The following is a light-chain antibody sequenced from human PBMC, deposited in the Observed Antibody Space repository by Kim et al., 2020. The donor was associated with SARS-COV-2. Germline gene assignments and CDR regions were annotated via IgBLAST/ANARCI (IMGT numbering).Light chain of an antibody. CDR2: DAS. Sequence: DIHMTQSPSTLSASVGDRVTITCRATQSIGSWLAWYPQKPGKAPHLLIYDASTLESGVPSRFSGSGSVTEFTLTISGLQPDDFATYYCQQYETNSPTFGQGTKVHIK. CDR3: QQYETNSPT. J-gene: IGKJ1*01. V-gene: IGKV1-5*01. CDR1: QSIGSW.